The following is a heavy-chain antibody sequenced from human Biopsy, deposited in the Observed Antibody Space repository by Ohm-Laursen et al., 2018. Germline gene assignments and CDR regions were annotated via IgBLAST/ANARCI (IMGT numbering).Heavy chain of an antibody. Sequence: GTLSLTCAVYGESFNGYCWSWIRQTPGKGLEWIGELNHSGRTNYNPSLKSRVTISVDTSKNQFSLKVRSVTAADTAVYYCVRGVDYYDPYHYYALDVWGQGTTVTVSS. CDR2: LNHSGRT. J-gene: IGHJ6*02. D-gene: IGHD3-22*01. CDR3: VRGVDYYDPYHYYALDV. V-gene: IGHV4-34*01. CDR1: GESFNGYC.